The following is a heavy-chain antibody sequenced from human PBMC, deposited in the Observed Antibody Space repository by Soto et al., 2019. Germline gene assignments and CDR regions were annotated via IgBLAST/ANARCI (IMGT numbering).Heavy chain of an antibody. CDR1: GYTFTSYY. D-gene: IGHD2-15*01. CDR2: INPDNGNT. CDR3: ARGIATGQLDP. J-gene: IGHJ5*02. Sequence: GASVKGSCKASGYTFTSYYIHWVRQAPGQRLEWMGWINPDNGNTNSSQKFQDRVIITRDTSASTAYMDLSSLRSEDTAVYYCARGIATGQLDPWGQGTLVTAPQ. V-gene: IGHV1-3*01.